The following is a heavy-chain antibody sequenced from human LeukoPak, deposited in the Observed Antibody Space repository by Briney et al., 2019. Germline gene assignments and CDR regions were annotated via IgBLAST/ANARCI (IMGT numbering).Heavy chain of an antibody. V-gene: IGHV1-18*04. CDR2: ISAYNGNT. Sequence: WASVKVSCKASGYTFTSYSMHWVRQAPGQGLEWMGWISAYNGNTNYAQKLQGRVTMTTDTSTSTAYMELRSLRSDDTAVYYCARDRRWLNPGNDAFDIWGQGTMVTVSS. CDR1: GYTFTSYS. J-gene: IGHJ3*02. CDR3: ARDRRWLNPGNDAFDI. D-gene: IGHD5-24*01.